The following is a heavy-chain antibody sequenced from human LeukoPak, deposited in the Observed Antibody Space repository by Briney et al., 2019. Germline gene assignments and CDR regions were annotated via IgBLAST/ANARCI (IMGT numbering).Heavy chain of an antibody. CDR1: GGSISSGGYY. Sequence: SSETLSLTCTVSGGSISSGGYYWSWIRQHPGKGLEWIGYIYYSGSTYYNPSLKSRVTISVDTSKNQFSLKLSSVTAADTAVYYCARDYYGSGSRYFDYWGQGTLVTVSS. CDR2: IYYSGST. CDR3: ARDYYGSGSRYFDY. V-gene: IGHV4-31*03. D-gene: IGHD3-10*01. J-gene: IGHJ4*02.